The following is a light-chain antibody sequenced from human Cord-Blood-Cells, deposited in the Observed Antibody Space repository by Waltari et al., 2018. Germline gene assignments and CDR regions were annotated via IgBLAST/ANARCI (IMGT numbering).Light chain of an antibody. V-gene: IGLV2-11*01. Sequence: QSALTQPRSVSGSPGPSVTISCTGTTSDVGGYNYVSWYQQHPGKAPKLMIYDVSKRPSGVPDRFSGSKSGNTASLTISGLQAEDEAYYYCCSYAGSYTVVFGGGTKLTVL. CDR2: DVS. CDR1: TSDVGGYNY. CDR3: CSYAGSYTVV. J-gene: IGLJ2*01.